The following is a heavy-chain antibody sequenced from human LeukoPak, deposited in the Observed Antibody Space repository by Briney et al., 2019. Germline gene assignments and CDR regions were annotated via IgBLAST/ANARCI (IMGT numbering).Heavy chain of an antibody. CDR2: ISSSGRTI. CDR1: GLTFSSYS. CDR3: AQMTEGNYGQGYFDY. J-gene: IGHJ4*02. V-gene: IGHV3-48*04. D-gene: IGHD3-16*01. Sequence: PGGSLRFSCVVSGLTFSSYSMNWVRQAPGKGLEWVSYISSSGRTIYYADSVKGRFTISRDNAKNSLYLQMNSLRAEDTAVYYCAQMTEGNYGQGYFDYWGQGTLVTVSS.